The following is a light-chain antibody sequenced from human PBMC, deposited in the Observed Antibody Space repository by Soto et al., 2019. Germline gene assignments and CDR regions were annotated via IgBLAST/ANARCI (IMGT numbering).Light chain of an antibody. CDR3: SSYTSSSTQV. CDR1: SSDIGGYNY. Sequence: SVLTQPASVSGSPGQSITISCTGTSSDIGGYNYVPWYQQHPGKAPKVMIYEVTNRPSGVSNRFSGSKSGNTASLTISGLQAEDEADYYCSSYTSSSTQVFGTGTKVTVL. V-gene: IGLV2-14*01. J-gene: IGLJ1*01. CDR2: EVT.